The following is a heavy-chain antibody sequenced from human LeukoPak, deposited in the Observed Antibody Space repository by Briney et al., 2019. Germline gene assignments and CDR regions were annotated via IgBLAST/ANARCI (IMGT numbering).Heavy chain of an antibody. CDR1: GFTFSSYY. D-gene: IGHD4-17*01. J-gene: IGHJ4*02. CDR2: ISSDGSNT. Sequence: GGSLRLSCAVSGFTFSSYYMHWVRQTPGKGLVWVSRISSDGSNTNYADSVKGRFTISRDNAKNTLYLQMNSLRAEDTAVYYCAKDLRGNDYGDYDDPYFDYWGQGTLVTVSS. V-gene: IGHV3-74*01. CDR3: AKDLRGNDYGDYDDPYFDY.